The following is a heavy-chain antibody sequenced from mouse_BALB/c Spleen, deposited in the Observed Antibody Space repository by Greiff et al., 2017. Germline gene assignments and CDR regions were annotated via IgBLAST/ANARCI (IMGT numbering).Heavy chain of an antibody. CDR1: GYTFTSYW. CDR3: TRSRGYDGAWFAY. D-gene: IGHD2-2*01. V-gene: IGHV1S22*01. CDR2: IYPGSGST. Sequence: LKQPGSELVRPGASVKLSCKASGYTFTSYWMHWVKQRPGQGLEWIGNIYPGSGSTNYDEKFKSKATLTVDTSSSTAYMQLSSLTSEDSAVYYCTRSRGYDGAWFAYWGQGTLVTVSA. J-gene: IGHJ3*01.